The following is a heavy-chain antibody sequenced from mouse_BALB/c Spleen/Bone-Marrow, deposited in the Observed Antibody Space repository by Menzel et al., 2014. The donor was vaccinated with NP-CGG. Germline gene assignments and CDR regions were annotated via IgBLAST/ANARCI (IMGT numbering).Heavy chain of an antibody. CDR3: ARQYGNYWFAY. J-gene: IGHJ3*01. CDR2: INPDSSTI. V-gene: IGHV4-1*02. D-gene: IGHD2-10*02. Sequence: EVMLVESGGGLVQPGGSLKLSCAASGFDFSRDWMTWVRQAPGKGLEWIGEINPDSSTINYAPSLKDKFIISRDNAKNTLDLQMSKVRSEDTALYYCARQYGNYWFAYWGQGTLVTASA. CDR1: GFDFSRDW.